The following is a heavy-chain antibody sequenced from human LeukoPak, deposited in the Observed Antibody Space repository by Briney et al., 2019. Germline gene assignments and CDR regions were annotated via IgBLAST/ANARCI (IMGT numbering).Heavy chain of an antibody. J-gene: IGHJ4*02. Sequence: SETLSLTCAVYGGSFSGYYWSWIRQPPEKGLEWFGEINHSGSTNYNPSLKSRVTISVDTSKNQFSLKLSSVTAADTAVYYCAAGYSSGWYKKRGFDYWGQGTLVTVSS. D-gene: IGHD6-19*01. CDR3: AAGYSSGWYKKRGFDY. CDR1: GGSFSGYY. CDR2: INHSGST. V-gene: IGHV4-34*01.